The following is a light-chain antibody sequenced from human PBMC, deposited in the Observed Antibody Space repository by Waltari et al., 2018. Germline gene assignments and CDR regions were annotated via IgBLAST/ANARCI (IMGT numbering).Light chain of an antibody. CDR3: SSYAGSKNLV. V-gene: IGLV2-8*01. CDR2: EVT. CDR1: SSDVRGYDL. J-gene: IGLJ2*01. Sequence: QSALTQPPSASGSPGQSVTLSCTGPSSDVRGYDLVSWYQQHPGKAPKLMISEVTKRPSGVPDRFSGSKSGNTASLTVSGLQAEDEADYYCSSYAGSKNLVFGGGTKLTVL.